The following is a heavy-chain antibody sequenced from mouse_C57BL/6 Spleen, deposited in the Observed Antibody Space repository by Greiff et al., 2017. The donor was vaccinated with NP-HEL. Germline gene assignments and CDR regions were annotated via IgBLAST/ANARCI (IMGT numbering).Heavy chain of an antibody. J-gene: IGHJ4*01. CDR3: ASYYYGNYYAMDY. CDR1: GYTFTSYW. CDR2: IDPSDSYT. Sequence: VQLQQSGAELVRPGTSVKLSCKASGYTFTSYWMHWVKQRPGQGLEWIGVIDPSDSYTNYNQKFKGKATLTVDTSPSTAYMQLSSLTSEDSAVYYCASYYYGNYYAMDYWGQGTSVTVSS. V-gene: IGHV1-59*01. D-gene: IGHD1-1*01.